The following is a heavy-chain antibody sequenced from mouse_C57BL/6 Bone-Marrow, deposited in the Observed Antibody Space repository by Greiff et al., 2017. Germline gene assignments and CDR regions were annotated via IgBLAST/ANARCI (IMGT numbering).Heavy chain of an antibody. J-gene: IGHJ4*01. D-gene: IGHD2-4*01. CDR1: GYTFTDHT. Sequence: VQLQQSDAELVKPGASVKISCKASGYTFTDHTIHWMKQRPEQGLEWIGYIYPRDGSTKYNEKFKGKATLTADKSSSTAYMQLNSLTSEDTAVYFWARVAITTGEYYCSVDYWGQGTTVTVSS. CDR3: ARVAITTGEYYCSVDY. V-gene: IGHV1-78*01. CDR2: IYPRDGST.